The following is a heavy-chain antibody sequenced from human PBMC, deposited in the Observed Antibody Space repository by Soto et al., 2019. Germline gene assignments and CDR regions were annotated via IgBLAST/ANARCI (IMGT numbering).Heavy chain of an antibody. D-gene: IGHD3-10*01. Sequence: SETLSLTCTVSGDSISSYYWTWIRQPPGKGLGWIGYVYYSGSTNYNPSLKSRVTISVDTSKNQFSLKLSSVTAADTAVYYCASFPADGSGSYYAPYYFDYWGQGTLVTVSS. CDR3: ASFPADGSGSYYAPYYFDY. J-gene: IGHJ4*02. V-gene: IGHV4-59*12. CDR1: GDSISSYY. CDR2: VYYSGST.